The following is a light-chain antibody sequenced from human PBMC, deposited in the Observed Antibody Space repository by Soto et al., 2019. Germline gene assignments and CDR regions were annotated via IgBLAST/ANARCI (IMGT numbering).Light chain of an antibody. Sequence: EIVLTQSPGTLSLSPGERATLSCRASQSVSSSYLAWYQQKPGQAPRLLIYGASSRATGIPDRFSGSGSGTDCTLTISRLEPEDFAVYYCHQDGSSAETFGPGTKVDIK. V-gene: IGKV3-20*01. CDR2: GAS. J-gene: IGKJ3*01. CDR3: HQDGSSAET. CDR1: QSVSSSY.